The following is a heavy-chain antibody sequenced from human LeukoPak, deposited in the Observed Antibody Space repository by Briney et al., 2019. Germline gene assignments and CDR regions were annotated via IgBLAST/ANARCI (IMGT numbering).Heavy chain of an antibody. D-gene: IGHD6-19*01. J-gene: IGHJ4*02. Sequence: GGSLRLSCAASGFTFSSYSMNWVRQAPGKGLDWVSAISGSGGSTYYADSVKGRFTISRDNSKNTLYLQMNSLRAEDTAVYYCAKGRIAVAMMDYFDYWGQGTLVTVSS. CDR1: GFTFSSYS. V-gene: IGHV3-23*01. CDR3: AKGRIAVAMMDYFDY. CDR2: ISGSGGST.